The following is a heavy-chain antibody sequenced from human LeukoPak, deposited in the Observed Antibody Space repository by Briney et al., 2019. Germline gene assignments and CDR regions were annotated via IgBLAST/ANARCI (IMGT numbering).Heavy chain of an antibody. CDR1: GFTFDDYG. CDR3: AKIPYDSSGFDY. CDR2: IRYDGSNK. D-gene: IGHD3-22*01. Sequence: GGSLRLSCAASGFTFDDYGMSWVRQAPGKGLEWVAFIRYDGSNKYYADSVKGRLTISRDNSKNTLYLKMNSLRAEDTAVYYCAKIPYDSSGFDYWGQGTLVTVSS. V-gene: IGHV3-30*02. J-gene: IGHJ4*02.